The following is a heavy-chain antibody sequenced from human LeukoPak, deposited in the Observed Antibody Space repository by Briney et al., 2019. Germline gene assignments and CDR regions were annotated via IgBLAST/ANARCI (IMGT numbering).Heavy chain of an antibody. CDR1: GGSFSGYY. Sequence: PSDTLSLTCAVYGGSFSGYYWSWIRQPPGKGLEWIGEINHSGSTNYNPSLKSRVTISVDTSKNQFSLKLSSVTAADTAVYYCARVCSGGSCYSVPGYYYMDVWGKGTTVTVSS. CDR3: ARVCSGGSCYSVPGYYYMDV. J-gene: IGHJ6*03. CDR2: INHSGST. D-gene: IGHD2-15*01. V-gene: IGHV4-34*01.